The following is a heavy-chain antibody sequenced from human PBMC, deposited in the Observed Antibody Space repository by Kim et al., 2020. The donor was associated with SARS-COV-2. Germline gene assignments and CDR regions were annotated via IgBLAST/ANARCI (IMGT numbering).Heavy chain of an antibody. D-gene: IGHD1-1*01. Sequence: SQTLSLTCDISGDSVSSNSAAWHWIRQSPSRGLEWLGRTYYRSKWYNDYSVSVKSRITINPDTSKNQFSLQLNSVTPEDTAVYYCARDPGQQRRAMDVWGQGTTVTDSS. J-gene: IGHJ6*01. CDR3: ARDPGQQRRAMDV. CDR2: TYYRSKWYN. CDR1: GDSVSSNSAA. V-gene: IGHV6-1*01.